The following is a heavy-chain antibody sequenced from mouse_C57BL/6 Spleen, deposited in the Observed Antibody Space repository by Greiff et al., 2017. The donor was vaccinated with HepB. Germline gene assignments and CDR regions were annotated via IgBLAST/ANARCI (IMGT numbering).Heavy chain of an antibody. Sequence: QVQLQQPGAELVRPGSSVKLSCKASGYTFTSYWLHWVKQRPIQGLEWIGNIDPSDSETHYNQKFKDQATLTVDKSSSTAYMQLSSLTSEDSAVYYCALYYYGSSYNDWGQGTTLTVSS. CDR1: GYTFTSYW. D-gene: IGHD1-1*01. V-gene: IGHV1-52*01. CDR2: IDPSDSET. J-gene: IGHJ2*01. CDR3: ALYYYGSSYND.